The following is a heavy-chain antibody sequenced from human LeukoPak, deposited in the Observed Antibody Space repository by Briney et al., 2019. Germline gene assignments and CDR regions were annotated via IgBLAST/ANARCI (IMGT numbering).Heavy chain of an antibody. V-gene: IGHV1-2*02. D-gene: IGHD2-21*02. Sequence: ASVKVSCKASGYTFTGYYMYWVRQAPGQGLEWMGWINPNSGDTNYAQKFQGRVTMTRDTSISTAYMELSRLRSDDTAVYYCARDFPIVVVTGGDYWGQGTLVTVSS. J-gene: IGHJ4*02. CDR3: ARDFPIVVVTGGDY. CDR1: GYTFTGYY. CDR2: INPNSGDT.